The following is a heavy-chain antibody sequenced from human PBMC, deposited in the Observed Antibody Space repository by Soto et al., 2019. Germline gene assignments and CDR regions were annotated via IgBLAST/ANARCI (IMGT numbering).Heavy chain of an antibody. CDR3: ARDPTRGDYYYYYGMGV. V-gene: IGHV4-4*07. Sequence: PSETLSLTCTVSGGSISSYYWSWIRQPAGKGLEWIGRIYTSGSTNYNPSLKSRVTMSVDTSKNQFSLKLSSVTAADTAVYYCARDPTRGDYYYYYGMGVWGQGTTVTVSS. J-gene: IGHJ6*02. CDR1: GGSISSYY. CDR2: IYTSGST.